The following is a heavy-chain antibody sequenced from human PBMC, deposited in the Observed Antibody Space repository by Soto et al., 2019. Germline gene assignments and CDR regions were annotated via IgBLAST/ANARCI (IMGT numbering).Heavy chain of an antibody. J-gene: IGHJ3*02. V-gene: IGHV5-51*01. D-gene: IGHD1-1*01. CDR1: GYSLTNYW. CDR3: ATWHLQEHAYDI. CDR2: IYPGDSDT. Sequence: GESLKISCKATGYSLTNYWIGWVRQMPGKGLEWMGTIYPGDSDTRYGPAFEGQVTISADKSITTAYLQWSSLKASDTAVYSCATWHLQEHAYDIWGQGTMVTVSS.